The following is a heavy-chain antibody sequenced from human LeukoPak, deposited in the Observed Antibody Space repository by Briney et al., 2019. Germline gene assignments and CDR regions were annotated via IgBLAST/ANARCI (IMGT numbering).Heavy chain of an antibody. CDR1: GDSISRSTYY. J-gene: IGHJ4*02. V-gene: IGHV4-39*02. CDR3: ARSSGTGTSSY. D-gene: IGHD6-25*01. CDR2: VYYGRSP. Sequence: SETLSLTCTVSGDSISRSTYYWAWIHQPPGKGLEWIGSVYYGRSPYFNPSLESRATISVDTSKNHFSLKMSSVTAADTAVYYCARSSGTGTSSYWGQGTLVTVSS.